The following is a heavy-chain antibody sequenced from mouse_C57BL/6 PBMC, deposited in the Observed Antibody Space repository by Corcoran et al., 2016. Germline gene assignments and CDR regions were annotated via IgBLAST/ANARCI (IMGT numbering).Heavy chain of an antibody. Sequence: QVQLQQSGAELVKPGASVKLSCKASGYTFTEYTIHWVKQRSGQGLEWIGWFYPGSGSIKYNEKFKDKATLTADKSSSTVYMELSRLTSEDSAVYFCARHEAPPTGVGGDYAMDYWGQGTAVTVS. CDR3: ARHEAPPTGVGGDYAMDY. CDR1: GYTFTEYT. D-gene: IGHD1-1*01. CDR2: FYPGSGSI. V-gene: IGHV1-62-2*01. J-gene: IGHJ4*01.